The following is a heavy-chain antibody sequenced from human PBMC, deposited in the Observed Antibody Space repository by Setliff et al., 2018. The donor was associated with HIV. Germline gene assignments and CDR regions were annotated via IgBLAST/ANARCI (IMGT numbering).Heavy chain of an antibody. CDR3: ASAYCSSTGCYVRWGNGMDV. J-gene: IGHJ6*02. Sequence: SVKVSCKTSGGTFSSYGISWVRQAPGQGLEWMGGIIPMFGTGFYAQKFQGRVTITTDESRSTAYMELSSLSSEDTAVFYCASAYCSSTGCYVRWGNGMDVWGQGTTVTVSS. CDR2: IIPMFGTG. D-gene: IGHD2-2*01. V-gene: IGHV1-69*05. CDR1: GGTFSSYG.